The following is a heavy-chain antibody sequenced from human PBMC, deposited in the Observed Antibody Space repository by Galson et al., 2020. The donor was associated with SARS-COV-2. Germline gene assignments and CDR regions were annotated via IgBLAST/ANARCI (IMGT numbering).Heavy chain of an antibody. D-gene: IGHD3-22*01. Sequence: GGSLRLSCAASGFTFSSSAMHWVRQAPGKGLEWVAIISYDGTTRYNSDSVKGRFTISRDISKNTLYLQMNRLRPEDTGVYYCARETDDHSSSLYDYWGQGTLVTVSP. CDR1: GFTFSSSA. J-gene: IGHJ4*02. V-gene: IGHV3-30*04. CDR2: ISYDGTTR. CDR3: ARETDDHSSSLYDY.